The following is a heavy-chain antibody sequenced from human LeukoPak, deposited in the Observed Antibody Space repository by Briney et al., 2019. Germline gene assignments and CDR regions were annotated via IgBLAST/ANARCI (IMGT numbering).Heavy chain of an antibody. V-gene: IGHV4-34*01. Sequence: SETLSLTCAVYGGSFSGYYWSWIRQPPGKGLEWIGEINHSGSTNYNPSLKSRVTISVDTSKNQFSLRLSSVTAADTAVYYCARKRSSGYHYYYYYMDVWGKGTTVTVSS. CDR3: ARKRSSGYHYYYYYMDV. CDR2: INHSGST. D-gene: IGHD3-22*01. J-gene: IGHJ6*03. CDR1: GGSFSGYY.